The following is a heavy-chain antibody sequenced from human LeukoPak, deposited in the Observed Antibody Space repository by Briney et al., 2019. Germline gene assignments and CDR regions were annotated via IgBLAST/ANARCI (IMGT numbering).Heavy chain of an antibody. CDR1: GGILSTYA. CDR2: IITRFNTA. CDR3: ARHGSGSYYTPPLDF. V-gene: IGHV1-69*06. D-gene: IGHD3-10*01. J-gene: IGHJ4*02. Sequence: SVKVSCKASGGILSTYAISWVRQAPGPGLEWMGGIITRFNTANYAQKFQGRVTITADISTSTTYMELSSLRFEDTAVYYCARHGSGSYYTPPLDFWGQGTLVTASS.